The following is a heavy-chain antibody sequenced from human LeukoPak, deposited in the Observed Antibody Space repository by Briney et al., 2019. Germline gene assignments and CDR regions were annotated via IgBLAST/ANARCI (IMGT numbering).Heavy chain of an antibody. Sequence: SETLSLTCAVYGGSFSGYYWSWIRQPPGKGLEWIGEITHSGSTNYNPSLKSRVTISVDTSKNQFSLKVSSVTAADTAVYYCAREAVDTAMVPSYFDYWGQGTLVTVSS. CDR3: AREAVDTAMVPSYFDY. J-gene: IGHJ4*02. D-gene: IGHD5-18*01. V-gene: IGHV4-34*01. CDR1: GGSFSGYY. CDR2: ITHSGST.